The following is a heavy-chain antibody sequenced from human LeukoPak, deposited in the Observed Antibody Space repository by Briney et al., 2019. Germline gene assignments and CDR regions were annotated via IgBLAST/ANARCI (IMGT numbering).Heavy chain of an antibody. D-gene: IGHD2-2*01. Sequence: ASVKVSCKASGYRFTSYGISWVRQAPGQGLEWMGWISAYNGNTNYAQKLQGRVTMTTDTSTSTAYMELRSLRSDDTAVYYCARDLHCSSPSCFSYYYYGMDVWGQGTTVTVSS. CDR3: ARDLHCSSPSCFSYYYYGMDV. CDR2: ISAYNGNT. J-gene: IGHJ6*02. CDR1: GYRFTSYG. V-gene: IGHV1-18*01.